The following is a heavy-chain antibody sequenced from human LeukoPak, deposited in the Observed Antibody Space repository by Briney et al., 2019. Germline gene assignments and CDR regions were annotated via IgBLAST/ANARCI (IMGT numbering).Heavy chain of an antibody. V-gene: IGHV1-2*02. J-gene: IGHJ5*02. CDR3: ARKASGWYGDNWFDP. CDR2: INPNSGGT. Sequence: ASVKVSCKASGYTFTGYYMHWVRQAPGQGLEWMGWINPNSGGTNYAQKFQGRVTMTRDTSISTAYMELSRLRSDDTAVYYCARKASGWYGDNWFDPWGQGTLVTAAS. CDR1: GYTFTGYY. D-gene: IGHD6-19*01.